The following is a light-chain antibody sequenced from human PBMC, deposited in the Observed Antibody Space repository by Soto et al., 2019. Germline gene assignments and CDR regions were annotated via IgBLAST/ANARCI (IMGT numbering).Light chain of an antibody. CDR2: GAS. V-gene: IGKV3-15*01. CDR1: QSVSSN. CDR3: QQYNTPVT. J-gene: IGKJ1*01. Sequence: EIVMTQSPATLSVSPGERATLSCRASQSVSSNLAWYQQKPGQAPRLLIYGASTRATGIPARFSGSGSGTEFTLTISSLQSEDFLVYYCQQYNTPVTFGQGTKVEIK.